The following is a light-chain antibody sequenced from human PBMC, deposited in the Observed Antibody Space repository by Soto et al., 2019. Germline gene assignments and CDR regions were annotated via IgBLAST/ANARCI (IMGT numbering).Light chain of an antibody. CDR2: RAS. CDR3: QQYNNWPRAT. J-gene: IGKJ4*01. V-gene: IGKV3-15*01. CDR1: QSINSN. Sequence: IVITQSPSTLYVYLGERATLSCRASQSINSNLAWYQQKPGQAPRLLMFRASIRAAGFPARFSGSGSGTEFNITISSLQSDDSAVYYCQQYNNWPRATFGGGTKVDIK.